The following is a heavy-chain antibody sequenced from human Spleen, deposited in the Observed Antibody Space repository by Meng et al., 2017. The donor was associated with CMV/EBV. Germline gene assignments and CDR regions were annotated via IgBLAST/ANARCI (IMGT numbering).Heavy chain of an antibody. CDR1: GFTFSTSG. J-gene: IGHJ6*02. CDR3: ARARIAAPLYYYGMDV. Sequence: GESLKISCEPSGFTFSTSGMHWVRQAPGKGLEWVAFIRYDGSKKNYADSVKGRFTISRDNSKNTLFLQMDSLRAEDTAVYYCARARIAAPLYYYGMDVWGQGTTVTVSS. V-gene: IGHV3-30*02. CDR2: IRYDGSKK. D-gene: IGHD6-13*01.